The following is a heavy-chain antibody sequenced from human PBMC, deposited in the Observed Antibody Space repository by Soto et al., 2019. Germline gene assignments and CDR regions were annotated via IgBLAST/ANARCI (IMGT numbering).Heavy chain of an antibody. Sequence: PGGSLRLSCAASGFTFSSYAMHWVRQAPGKGLEWVAVISYDGSNKYYADYVKGRFTISRDNSKNTLYLQMNSLIAEDTAVYYCARDLLTHYFDYWGQGTLVTVSS. J-gene: IGHJ4*02. CDR1: GFTFSSYA. CDR2: ISYDGSNK. CDR3: ARDLLTHYFDY. V-gene: IGHV3-30-3*01.